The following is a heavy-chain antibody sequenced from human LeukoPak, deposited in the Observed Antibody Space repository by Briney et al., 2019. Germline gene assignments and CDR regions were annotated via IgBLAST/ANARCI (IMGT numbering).Heavy chain of an antibody. CDR1: GFTFSSYW. CDR2: INSDGSST. Sequence: GGSLRLSCAASGFTFSSYWMHWVRQAPGKGLVWVSRINSDGSSTSYADSVKGRFTISRDNAKNTLYLQMNSLRAEDTAVYYCARRSARGAFDIWGQGTMVTVSS. CDR3: ARRSARGAFDI. V-gene: IGHV3-74*01. J-gene: IGHJ3*02. D-gene: IGHD3-3*01.